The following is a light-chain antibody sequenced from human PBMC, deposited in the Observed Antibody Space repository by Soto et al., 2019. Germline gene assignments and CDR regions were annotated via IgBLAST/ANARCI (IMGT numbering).Light chain of an antibody. CDR3: GTWDSSLSAAI. CDR1: SSNIGNNY. V-gene: IGLV1-51*02. CDR2: ENN. Sequence: QSVLTQPPSVSAAPGQKVTISCSGSSSNIGNNYVSWFQQLPGTAPKLLIYENNKRPSGVPDRFSGSKSGTSATLAITGLQTGDEADYYCGTWDSSLSAAIFGGGTQLTVL. J-gene: IGLJ2*01.